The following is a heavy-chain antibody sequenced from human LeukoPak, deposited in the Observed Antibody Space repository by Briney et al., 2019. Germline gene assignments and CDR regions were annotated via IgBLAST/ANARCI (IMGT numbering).Heavy chain of an antibody. D-gene: IGHD2-15*01. CDR1: GYRFTNDW. CDR3: ARLSGRVVCSAGSCYIDS. CDR2: IYPGDSDT. V-gene: IGHV5-51*01. Sequence: GESLKVSCKGSGYRFTNDWIGWVRQMPGKGLEWMGIIYPGDSDTRYSPSFQGQVTISADKSVNTAYLQWSSLKASDTAMYYCARLSGRVVCSAGSCYIDSWGQGTLVTVSS. J-gene: IGHJ4*02.